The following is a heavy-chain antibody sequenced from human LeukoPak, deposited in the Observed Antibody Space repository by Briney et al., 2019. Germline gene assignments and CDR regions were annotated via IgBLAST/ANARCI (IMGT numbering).Heavy chain of an antibody. V-gene: IGHV4-34*01. CDR2: INHSGST. Sequence: SETLSLTCAVYGGSFSGYYWTWIRQPPGKGLEWIGEINHSGSTNYNPSLKSRVTISVDTSMNQFSLKLSSVTAADTAVYYCARANYDFWSGYFLDYWGQGTLVTVSS. D-gene: IGHD3-3*01. J-gene: IGHJ4*02. CDR1: GGSFSGYY. CDR3: ARANYDFWSGYFLDY.